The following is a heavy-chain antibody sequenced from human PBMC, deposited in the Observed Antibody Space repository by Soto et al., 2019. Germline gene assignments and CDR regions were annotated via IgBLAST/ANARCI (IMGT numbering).Heavy chain of an antibody. CDR3: ARSVGYSYGYVSNYYYYYGMDV. D-gene: IGHD5-18*01. Sequence: SVKVSCKASGGTFSSYAISLVRQAPGQGLEWMGGIIPIFGTANYAQKFQGRVTMTRDTSTSTVYMELSSLRSEDTAVYYCARSVGYSYGYVSNYYYYYGMDVWGQGTTVTVSS. J-gene: IGHJ6*02. CDR1: GGTFSSYA. V-gene: IGHV1-69*05. CDR2: IIPIFGTA.